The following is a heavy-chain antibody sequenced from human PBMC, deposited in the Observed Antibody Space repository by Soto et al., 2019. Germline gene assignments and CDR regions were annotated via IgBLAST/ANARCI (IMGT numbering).Heavy chain of an antibody. Sequence: EVQLVESGGGLIQPGGSLRLSCAVSGFTVSNNYMSWVRQAPGKGLEGVSVIYSGGYTAYGDSVKGRFTISRDNSKNTIYQQRKGQGGAGRGVGWGGRRGGGGGYWGQGTLVTVSS. CDR2: IYSGGYT. D-gene: IGHD3-16*01. CDR1: GFTVSNNY. J-gene: IGHJ4*02. CDR3: GRRGGGGGY. V-gene: IGHV3-53*01.